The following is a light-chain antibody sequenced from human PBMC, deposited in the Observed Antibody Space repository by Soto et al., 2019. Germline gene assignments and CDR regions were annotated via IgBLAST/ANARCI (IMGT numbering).Light chain of an antibody. CDR2: AAS. CDR1: QDISND. CDR3: QKYNSAPRT. Sequence: DIQMTQSPSSLSASVGDRVTITCRASQDISNDLAWYQQKPGKVPKLLIYAASTLQSGVPSRFSGSGSGTDFTLTISSLQPEDVATSYCQKYNSAPRTFGGGTKVEIK. V-gene: IGKV1-27*01. J-gene: IGKJ4*01.